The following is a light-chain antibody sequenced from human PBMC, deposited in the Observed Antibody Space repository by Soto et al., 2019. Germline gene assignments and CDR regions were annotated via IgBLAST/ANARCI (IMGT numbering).Light chain of an antibody. J-gene: IGKJ5*01. CDR1: QSVSSDF. V-gene: IGKV3-20*01. CDR2: GAS. CDR3: QQYDTSPIT. Sequence: EIVLTQSPGILSLSPGERATLSCRASQSVSSDFLAWYQQKPGQAPRLLIYGASTRATGISDRFSGSGSETDFSLTISRLEPEDVALYYCQQYDTSPITFGQGTRLQIK.